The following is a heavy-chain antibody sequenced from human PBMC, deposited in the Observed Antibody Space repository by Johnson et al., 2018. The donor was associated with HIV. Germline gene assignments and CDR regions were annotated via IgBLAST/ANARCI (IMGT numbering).Heavy chain of an antibody. Sequence: VQLVESGGGLMKPGGSLRLSCAASGLTVSNIYMSWVRQAPGKGLEWVSVIYSGGNTYYADSVKGRFTLSRDTSKNTVFLQMNSLRAEDTAVYYCAKDMTQFWGQGTMVTISS. CDR2: IYSGGNT. CDR3: AKDMTQF. CDR1: GLTVSNIY. V-gene: IGHV3-53*01. J-gene: IGHJ3*01. D-gene: IGHD3-16*01.